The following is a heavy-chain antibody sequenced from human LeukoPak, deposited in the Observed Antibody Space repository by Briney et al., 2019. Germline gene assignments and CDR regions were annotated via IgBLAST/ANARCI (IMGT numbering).Heavy chain of an antibody. CDR1: GYTFTGYY. J-gene: IGHJ4*02. CDR2: INPNSGGT. V-gene: IGHV1-2*02. CDR3: ARGANIVPAAIQPRGLDY. D-gene: IGHD2-2*02. Sequence: GASVTVSFTASGYTFTGYYMHWVRQAPGQGLGWMGWINPNSGGTNYAQKFQGRVTMTRDTSISTAYMELSRLRSDDTAVYYCARGANIVPAAIQPRGLDYWGQGTLVTVSS.